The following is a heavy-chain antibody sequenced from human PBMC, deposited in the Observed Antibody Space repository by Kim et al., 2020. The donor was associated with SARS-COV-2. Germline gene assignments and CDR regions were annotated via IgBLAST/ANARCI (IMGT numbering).Heavy chain of an antibody. CDR2: ISWNSGSI. CDR3: AAGGYDILTGSTDGMDV. V-gene: IGHV3-9*01. Sequence: GGSLRLSCAASGFTFDDYAMHWVRQAPGKGLEWVSGISWNSGSIGYADSVKGRFTISRDNAKNSLYLQMNSLRAEDTALYYCAAGGYDILTGSTDGMDVWGQGTTVTVSS. D-gene: IGHD3-9*01. CDR1: GFTFDDYA. J-gene: IGHJ6*02.